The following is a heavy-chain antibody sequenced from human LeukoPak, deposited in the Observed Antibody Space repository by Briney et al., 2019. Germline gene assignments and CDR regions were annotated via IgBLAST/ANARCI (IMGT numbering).Heavy chain of an antibody. CDR3: AKNVYGSGSYYILFDY. CDR1: GFTFSSCG. CDR2: VSYDGSDE. J-gene: IGHJ4*02. D-gene: IGHD3-10*01. Sequence: GGSLRLSCAASGFTFSSCGMHWVRQAPGKGLEWVAVVSYDGSDEQYADSVKGRFTISRDNSKNTLYLQMNSLRAEDTAVYYCAKNVYGSGSYYILFDYWGQGTLVTVSS. V-gene: IGHV3-30*18.